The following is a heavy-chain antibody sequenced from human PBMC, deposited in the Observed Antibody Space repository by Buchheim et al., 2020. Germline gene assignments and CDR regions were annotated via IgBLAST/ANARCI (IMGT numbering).Heavy chain of an antibody. Sequence: QVQLVESGGGVVQPGRSLRLSCAASGFTFSSYGMHWVRQAPGKGLEWVAVIWYDGSNKYYADSVKGRFTISRDNSKNTVYLQMNSLRAEDTAGYYCARDGLYDYVWGSYRYHHDDGMDVWGQGTT. J-gene: IGHJ6*02. V-gene: IGHV3-33*01. CDR3: ARDGLYDYVWGSYRYHHDDGMDV. CDR1: GFTFSSYG. CDR2: IWYDGSNK. D-gene: IGHD3-16*02.